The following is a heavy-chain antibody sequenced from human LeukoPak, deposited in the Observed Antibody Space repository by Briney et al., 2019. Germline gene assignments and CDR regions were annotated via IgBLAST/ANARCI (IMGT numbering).Heavy chain of an antibody. J-gene: IGHJ3*02. Sequence: PGGSLRLSCAASEFTFTSYELNWVRQAPGKGLEWIAYVSSTSSTIYYADSVKGRFTISRDNVKNSLYLQMNSLRDEDTAMYYCAKTYSGDVFDIWGQGTMVTVSS. CDR2: VSSTSSTI. D-gene: IGHD6-19*01. CDR1: EFTFTSYE. V-gene: IGHV3-48*02. CDR3: AKTYSGDVFDI.